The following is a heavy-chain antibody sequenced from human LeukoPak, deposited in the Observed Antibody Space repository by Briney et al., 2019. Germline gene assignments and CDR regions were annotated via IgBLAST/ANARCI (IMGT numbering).Heavy chain of an antibody. CDR1: GYTFTTYH. CDR3: AISVEMAAMPSYDY. D-gene: IGHD5-24*01. CDR2: INSNSGGT. Sequence: ASVKVSCKASGYTFTTYHMHWVRQAPGQGLEWMGRINSNSGGTNYAQKFQGRVTMTRDTSIRTAYMELSRLRSDDTAVYYCAISVEMAAMPSYDYWGQGTLVTVSS. J-gene: IGHJ4*02. V-gene: IGHV1-2*02.